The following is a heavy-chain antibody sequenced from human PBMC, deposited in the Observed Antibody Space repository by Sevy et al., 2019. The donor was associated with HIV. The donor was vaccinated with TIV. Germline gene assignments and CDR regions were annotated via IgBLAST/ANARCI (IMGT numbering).Heavy chain of an antibody. D-gene: IGHD3-10*01. CDR3: ARGIFGSGSRLGLGY. CDR2: IKQDGSEK. V-gene: IGHV3-7*01. CDR1: GFTFSNNW. J-gene: IGHJ4*02. Sequence: GGSLRLSCVASGFTFSNNWMTWVRQAPGKGLQWVANIKQDGSEKYFVYSVKGRFTISRDNAKNSLYLQMSSLRVEDTAVYYCARGIFGSGSRLGLGYWGQGTLVTVSS.